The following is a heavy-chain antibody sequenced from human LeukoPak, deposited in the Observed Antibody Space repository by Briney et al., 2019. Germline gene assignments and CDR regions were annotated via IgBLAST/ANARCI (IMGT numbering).Heavy chain of an antibody. CDR1: GYTFTSYG. D-gene: IGHD4-11*01. J-gene: IGHJ4*02. CDR3: ARDRGIGTTVMKTDY. CDR2: ISAYNGNT. V-gene: IGHV1-18*01. Sequence: ASVKVSCKASGYTFTSYGISWVRQAPGQGLEWMGWISAYNGNTNYAQKLQGRVTMTTDTSTSTAYMELRSLRSDDTAVYYCARDRGIGTTVMKTDYWGQGTLVTVSS.